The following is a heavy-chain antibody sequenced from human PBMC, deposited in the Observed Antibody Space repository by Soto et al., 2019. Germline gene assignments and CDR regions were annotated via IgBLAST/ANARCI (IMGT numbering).Heavy chain of an antibody. J-gene: IGHJ6*02. CDR3: ARGLYCSSTSRPPYGMDV. V-gene: IGHV4-30-2*01. CDR1: GGSISSGGYS. Sequence: PSETLSLTCAVSGGSISSGGYSWSWIRQPPGKGLEWIGYIYHSGSTYYNPSLKSRVTISVDRSKNQFSLKLSSVTAADTAVYYCARGLYCSSTSRPPYGMDVWGQGTTVTVSS. D-gene: IGHD2-2*01. CDR2: IYHSGST.